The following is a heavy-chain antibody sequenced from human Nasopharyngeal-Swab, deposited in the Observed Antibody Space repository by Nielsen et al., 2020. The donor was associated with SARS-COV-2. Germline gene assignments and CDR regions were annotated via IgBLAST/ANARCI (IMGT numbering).Heavy chain of an antibody. J-gene: IGHJ4*02. V-gene: IGHV3-48*04. Sequence: GESLKISCATSGFTFSPYTMTWVRQAPGKGPQWISYITSGNSVRYADSVRGRFTISRDNAKNSLYLQMSSLTAEDTAVYYCARERGGGYGDYWGQGTLVTVSS. CDR1: GFTFSPYT. CDR3: ARERGGGYGDY. CDR2: ITSGNSV. D-gene: IGHD5-12*01.